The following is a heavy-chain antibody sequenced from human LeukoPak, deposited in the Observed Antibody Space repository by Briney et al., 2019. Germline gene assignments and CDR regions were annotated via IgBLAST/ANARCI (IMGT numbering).Heavy chain of an antibody. CDR2: ISSSSSYI. CDR3: ARGEEQLVRAGDWFDP. CDR1: GFTFSSYS. J-gene: IGHJ5*02. Sequence: AGGSLRLSCAASGFTFSSYSMNWVRHAPGKGLEWVSSISSSSSYIYYADSVKGRFTISRDNAKNSLYLQMNSLRAEDTAVYYCARGEEQLVRAGDWFDPWGQGTLVTVSS. D-gene: IGHD6-6*01. V-gene: IGHV3-21*01.